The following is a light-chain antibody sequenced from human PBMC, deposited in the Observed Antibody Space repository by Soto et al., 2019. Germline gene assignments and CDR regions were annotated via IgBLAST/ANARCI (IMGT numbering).Light chain of an antibody. CDR1: QSVGST. Sequence: EIVLTQSPGTLSLSPGERATLSCRASQSVGSTLAWYQQKPGQAPRLLIYDAFNRATGIPARFSGGGSGTDFTLTISRLEPEDFAVYYCQQYGSSPPITFGQGTKVDIK. V-gene: IGKV3-20*01. J-gene: IGKJ1*01. CDR3: QQYGSSPPIT. CDR2: DAF.